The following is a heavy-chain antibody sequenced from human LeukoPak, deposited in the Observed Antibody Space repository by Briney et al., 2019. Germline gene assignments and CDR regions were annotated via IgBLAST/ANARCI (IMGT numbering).Heavy chain of an antibody. CDR2: ISWDGGST. CDR3: AKDIAAAGTSGGYMDV. V-gene: IGHV3-43*01. D-gene: IGHD6-13*01. J-gene: IGHJ6*03. Sequence: PGGSLRLSCAASGFTFDDYPMHWVRQAPGKCLEWVSLISWDGGSTYYADSVKGRFTISRDNAKNSLYLQMNSLRAEDTALYYCAKDIAAAGTSGGYMDVWGKGTTVTISS. CDR1: GFTFDDYP.